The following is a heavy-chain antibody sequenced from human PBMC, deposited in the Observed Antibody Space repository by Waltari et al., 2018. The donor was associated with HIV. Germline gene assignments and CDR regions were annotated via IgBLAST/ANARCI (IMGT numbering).Heavy chain of an antibody. D-gene: IGHD5-12*01. J-gene: IGHJ4*02. Sequence: EVQLVESGGGLVQPGRSLRLSCAASGFPFADFVLHWVRQVLGKGLEWVSGVSWNSRSTGYADSVKGRFTISRDNAKNSLHLQMTSLRIEDTAFYYCARGLAVDDNGFRSKFDQWGQGILVTVSS. CDR3: ARGLAVDDNGFRSKFDQ. CDR2: VSWNSRST. V-gene: IGHV3-9*01. CDR1: GFPFADFV.